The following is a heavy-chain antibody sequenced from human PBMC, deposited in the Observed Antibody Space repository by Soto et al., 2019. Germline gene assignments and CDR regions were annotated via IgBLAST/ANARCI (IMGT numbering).Heavy chain of an antibody. D-gene: IGHD3-3*01. V-gene: IGHV1-2*02. J-gene: IGHJ5*02. CDR1: GYTFTGYY. CDR2: INPNSGGT. CDR3: ASTSGAYYDFWSGYYH. Sequence: ASVKVSCKASGYTFTGYYMHWVRQAPGQGLEWMGWINPNSGGTNYAQKFQGRVTMTRDTSISTAYMELGRLRSDDTAVYYCASTSGAYYDFWSGYYHWGQGTLVTVSS.